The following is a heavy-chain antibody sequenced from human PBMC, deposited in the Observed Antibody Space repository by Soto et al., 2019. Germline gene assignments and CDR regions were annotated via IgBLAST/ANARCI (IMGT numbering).Heavy chain of an antibody. CDR2: IYYSGST. V-gene: IGHV4-39*01. J-gene: IGHJ3*02. Sequence: SETLSLTCTVSGGSISSSSYYWGWIRQPPGKGLEWIGSIYYSGSTYYNPSLKSRVTISVDTSKNQFSLKLSSVTAADTAVYYCARNNWSDAFDIWGQGTMVTVSS. CDR3: ARNNWSDAFDI. D-gene: IGHD1-20*01. CDR1: GGSISSSSYY.